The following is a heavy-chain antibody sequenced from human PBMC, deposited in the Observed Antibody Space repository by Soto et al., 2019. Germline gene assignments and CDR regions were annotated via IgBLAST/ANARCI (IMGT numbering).Heavy chain of an antibody. CDR1: GVSISSYY. J-gene: IGHJ3*02. Sequence: SETLSLTCTVSGVSISSYYWIWIRQPPGKGLEWIGYIYYSGSTNYNPSLKSRVTISVDTSKNQFSLKLSSVTAADTAVYYCVRYCSGGSCPDAFDIWGQGTMVTVSS. CDR3: VRYCSGGSCPDAFDI. D-gene: IGHD2-15*01. CDR2: IYYSGST. V-gene: IGHV4-59*01.